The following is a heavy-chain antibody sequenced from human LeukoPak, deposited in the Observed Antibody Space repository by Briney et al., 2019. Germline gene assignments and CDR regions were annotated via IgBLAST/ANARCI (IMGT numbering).Heavy chain of an antibody. D-gene: IGHD6-13*01. J-gene: IGHJ5*02. CDR1: GGTFSSYA. V-gene: IGHV1-69*06. CDR3: AREDPIAAAGTSWFDP. Sequence: AAVKVSCKASGGTFSSYAISWVRQAPGQGLGWMGGIIPIFGTANYAQKFQGRVTITADKSTSTAYMELSSLRSEDTAVYYCAREDPIAAAGTSWFDPWGQGTLVTVSS. CDR2: IIPIFGTA.